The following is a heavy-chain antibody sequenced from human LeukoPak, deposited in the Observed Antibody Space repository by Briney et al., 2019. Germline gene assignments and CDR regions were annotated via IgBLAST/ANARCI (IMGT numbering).Heavy chain of an antibody. Sequence: SGTLSLTCTVSSGSISGYYWSWFRRPPGKGLEWIGYIYYSGSTNYNPSLKSRVTISVDTSKNQFSLKLSSVTAADTAVYYCARALYDFWSGYYAYYFDYWGQGTLVTVPS. CDR3: ARALYDFWSGYYAYYFDY. D-gene: IGHD3-3*01. CDR1: SGSISGYY. CDR2: IYYSGST. V-gene: IGHV4-59*01. J-gene: IGHJ4*02.